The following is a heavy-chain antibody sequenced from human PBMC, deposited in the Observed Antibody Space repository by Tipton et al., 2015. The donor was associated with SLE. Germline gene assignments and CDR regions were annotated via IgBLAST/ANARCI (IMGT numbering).Heavy chain of an antibody. V-gene: IGHV4-34*01. D-gene: IGHD6-13*01. Sequence: TLSLTCAVYGGSFSGYYWSWIRQPPGKGLEWIGEINHSGSTNYNPSLKSRVTISVDTSKNQFSLKLSSVTAADTAVYYCASNPSSSWYGGGGYWGQGTLVTVSS. CDR2: INHSGST. CDR3: ASNPSSSWYGGGGY. J-gene: IGHJ4*02. CDR1: GGSFSGYY.